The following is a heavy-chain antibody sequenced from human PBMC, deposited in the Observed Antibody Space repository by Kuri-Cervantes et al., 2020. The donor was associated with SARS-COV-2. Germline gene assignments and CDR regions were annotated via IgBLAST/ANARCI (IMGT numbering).Heavy chain of an antibody. D-gene: IGHD5-18*01. CDR3: ARTKVAYTAMVGFDY. CDR1: GFTFSSYG. J-gene: IGHJ4*02. Sequence: GESLKISCAASGFTFSSYGMHWVRQAPGKGLEWVAVISYDGSNKYYADSVKGRFTISRDNSKNTLYLQMNSLRAEDTAVYYCARTKVAYTAMVGFDYWGQGTRVTVSS. V-gene: IGHV3-30*03. CDR2: ISYDGSNK.